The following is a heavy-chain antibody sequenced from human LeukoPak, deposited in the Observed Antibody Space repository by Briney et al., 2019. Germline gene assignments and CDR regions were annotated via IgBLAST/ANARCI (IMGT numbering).Heavy chain of an antibody. CDR2: ISSSSSYI. J-gene: IGHJ3*02. Sequence: GGSLRLSCAASGFTFSSYSMNWVRQAPGKGLEWVSSISSSSSYIYYADSVKGRFTISRDNSKNTLYLQMNSLRAEDTAVYYCARGDYYGSGSYAGVGAFDIWGQGTMVTVSS. CDR3: ARGDYYGSGSYAGVGAFDI. D-gene: IGHD3-10*01. V-gene: IGHV3-21*04. CDR1: GFTFSSYS.